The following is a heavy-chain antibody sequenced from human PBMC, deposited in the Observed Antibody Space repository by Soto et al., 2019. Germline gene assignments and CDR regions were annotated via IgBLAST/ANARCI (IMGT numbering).Heavy chain of an antibody. CDR1: GYTFTSYG. V-gene: IGHV1-18*01. CDR3: VVASQPHYFDY. Sequence: QVQLVQSGAEVKKPGASVKVSCKASGYTFTSYGISWVRQAPGQGLEWMGWISAYNGNTNYAQKPQGGXTXPXXTSASKAYMELRSLRADDKAVYYCVVASQPHYFDYWGQGTLVTVSS. J-gene: IGHJ4*02. D-gene: IGHD2-15*01. CDR2: ISAYNGNT.